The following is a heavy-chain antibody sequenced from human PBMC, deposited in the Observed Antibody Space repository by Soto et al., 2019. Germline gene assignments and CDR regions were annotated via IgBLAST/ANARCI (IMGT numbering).Heavy chain of an antibody. CDR3: AKGSKAGDGYDSVDYYYYGMDV. V-gene: IGHV3-30*18. Sequence: VPLVESGGGVVQPVRSLRLSCAASEFTFSTYGMHWVRQAPGKGLEWVAVISYDGRNKYYADSVKGRFTISRDNSKNTLYLQMNSLRGEDTAVYYCAKGSKAGDGYDSVDYYYYGMDVWGQGTTVTVS. D-gene: IGHD5-12*01. CDR1: EFTFSTYG. CDR2: ISYDGRNK. J-gene: IGHJ6*02.